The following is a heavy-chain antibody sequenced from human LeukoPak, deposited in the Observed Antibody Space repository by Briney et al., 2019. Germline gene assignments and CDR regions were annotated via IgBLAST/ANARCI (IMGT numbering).Heavy chain of an antibody. D-gene: IGHD3-22*01. CDR3: AKYRITMIVVGGAFDI. CDR2: ISGSGGRT. CDR1: GFTFSSYA. Sequence: GGSLRLSCAASGFTFSSYAMSWVRQAPGKGMEWVSAISGSGGRTYYGDSVKGRFTISRDNSKTTLYLQMNSLRSEDTAVYYCAKYRITMIVVGGAFDIWGQGTMVTVSS. J-gene: IGHJ3*02. V-gene: IGHV3-23*01.